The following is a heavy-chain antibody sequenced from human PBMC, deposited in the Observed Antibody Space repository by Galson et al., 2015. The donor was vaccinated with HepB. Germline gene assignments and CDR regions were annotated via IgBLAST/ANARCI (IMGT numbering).Heavy chain of an antibody. D-gene: IGHD3-10*01. CDR2: ISAYNGNT. Sequence: SCKASGYTFTSYGISWVRQAPGQGLEWMGWISAYNGNTNYAQKLQGRVTMTTDTSTSTAYMELRSLRSDDTAVYYCARVALLWFGETLNWFDPWGQGTLVTVSS. CDR1: GYTFTSYG. V-gene: IGHV1-18*04. CDR3: ARVALLWFGETLNWFDP. J-gene: IGHJ5*02.